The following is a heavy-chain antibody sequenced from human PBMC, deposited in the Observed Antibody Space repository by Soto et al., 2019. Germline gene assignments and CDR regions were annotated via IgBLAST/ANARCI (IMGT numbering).Heavy chain of an antibody. CDR1: GFTFSSYS. Sequence: EVQLVESGGGLVKPGGSLRLSCAASGFTFSSYSMNWVRQAPGKGLEWVSSISSSSSYIYYADSVKGRFTISRDNAKNSLYLQMHSLRAEDTAVYYCARDRFVHVSSGYYYDYFDYWGQGTLVTVSS. J-gene: IGHJ4*02. CDR2: ISSSSSYI. V-gene: IGHV3-21*01. D-gene: IGHD3-22*01. CDR3: ARDRFVHVSSGYYYDYFDY.